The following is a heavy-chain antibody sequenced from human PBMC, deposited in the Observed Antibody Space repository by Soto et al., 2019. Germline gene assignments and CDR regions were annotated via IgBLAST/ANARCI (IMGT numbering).Heavy chain of an antibody. CDR2: ISGSGGST. D-gene: IGHD3-22*01. CDR3: AKCDYYDSTGLDYFDY. CDR1: GFTFSSYA. J-gene: IGHJ4*02. V-gene: IGHV3-23*01. Sequence: GSLRLSCAASGFTFSSYAMSWVRQAPGKGLEWVSAISGSGGSTYYADSVKGRFTISRDNSKNTLYLQMNSLRAEDTAVYYCAKCDYYDSTGLDYFDYWGQGTLVTVSS.